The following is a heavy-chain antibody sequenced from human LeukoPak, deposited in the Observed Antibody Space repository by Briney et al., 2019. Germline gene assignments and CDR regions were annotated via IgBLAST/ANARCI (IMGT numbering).Heavy chain of an antibody. Sequence: GSSVKVSCKASGGTFSSYAISWVRQAPGQGLEWMGGIIPIFGTANYAQKFQGRVTITADESTSTAYMELSSLRSEDTAVYYCARASYYYGSGSYSDYWGQGTLVTVSS. V-gene: IGHV1-69*01. D-gene: IGHD3-10*01. CDR3: ARASYYYGSGSYSDY. CDR1: GGTFSSYA. J-gene: IGHJ4*02. CDR2: IIPIFGTA.